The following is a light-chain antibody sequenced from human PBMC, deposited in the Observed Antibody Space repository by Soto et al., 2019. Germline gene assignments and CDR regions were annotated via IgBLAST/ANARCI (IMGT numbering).Light chain of an antibody. CDR2: GAS. Sequence: EIVLTQSPGTLSLSPGERATLSCRASQSFSSSYLAWYQQKPGQAPRLLIYGASSRATGIPDRFYGSGAGTDFTLTISSLEPEDFAVYYCQHYGSALFTFGPGTKVDIK. CDR3: QHYGSALFT. J-gene: IGKJ3*01. V-gene: IGKV3-20*01. CDR1: QSFSSSY.